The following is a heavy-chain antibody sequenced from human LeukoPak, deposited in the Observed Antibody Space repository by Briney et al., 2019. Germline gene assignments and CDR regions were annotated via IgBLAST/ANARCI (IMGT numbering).Heavy chain of an antibody. CDR3: ASGGPTRGTLDY. CDR2: ISPDGSTT. D-gene: IGHD1-26*01. J-gene: IGHJ4*02. CDR1: EFTLSGYW. V-gene: IGHV3-74*01. Sequence: PGGSLRLSCAASEFTLSGYWMHWVRQAPGKGLVWVSRISPDGSTTNYADSVRGRFTISRDNAKNTLYLQMSSLRADDTAVYYCASGGPTRGTLDYWGQGTLVTVSS.